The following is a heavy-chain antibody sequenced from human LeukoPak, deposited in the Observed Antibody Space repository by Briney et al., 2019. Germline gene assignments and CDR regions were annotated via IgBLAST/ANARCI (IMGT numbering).Heavy chain of an antibody. V-gene: IGHV3-53*01. J-gene: IGHJ4*02. D-gene: IGHD3/OR15-3a*01. CDR2: IYSGGTT. Sequence: GGSLRLSCAASGCTVSSNYMSWDRQAPGMGLEWVSVIYSGGTTYYADSVKGRFTISRDNSKNMLYLQMNSLRAEDTAVYYCAREPGTDYRKYYFDYWGQGTLVTVSS. CDR1: GCTVSSNY. CDR3: AREPGTDYRKYYFDY.